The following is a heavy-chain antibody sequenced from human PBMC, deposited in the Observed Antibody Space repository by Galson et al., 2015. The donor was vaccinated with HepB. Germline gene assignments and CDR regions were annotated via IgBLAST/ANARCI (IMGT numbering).Heavy chain of an antibody. D-gene: IGHD1-14*01. CDR3: ARASGAGRKFDY. J-gene: IGHJ4*02. CDR1: GYTFSSYY. V-gene: IGHV1-46*01. CDR2: INPSSGST. Sequence: SVKVSCKASGYTFSSYYLHWVRQAPGQGLEWMGVINPSSGSTTYAQKFQGGVTMTRDTSTTTVYMEVSSLTSEDTTVYYCARASGAGRKFDYWGQGTLVIVSS.